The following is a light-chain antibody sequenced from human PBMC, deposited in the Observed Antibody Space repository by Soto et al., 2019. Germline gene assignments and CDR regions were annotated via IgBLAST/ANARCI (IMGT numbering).Light chain of an antibody. J-gene: IGLJ2*01. CDR1: SSDVGSYNL. CDR3: CSYVSSSTDVL. Sequence: QSVLTQPASVSGSPGQSITISCTGTSSDVGSYNLVSWYQQRPGKAPILLIYEGSKRPSGVSDRFSASKSGNTASLTISGLQAEDEADYYCCSYVSSSTDVLFGGGTKLTVL. CDR2: EGS. V-gene: IGLV2-23*01.